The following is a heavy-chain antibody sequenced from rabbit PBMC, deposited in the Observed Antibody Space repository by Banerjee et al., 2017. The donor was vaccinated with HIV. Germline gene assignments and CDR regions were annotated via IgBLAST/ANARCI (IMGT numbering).Heavy chain of an antibody. Sequence: QSLEESGGDLVQPGASLTLTCTASGFSFSNSYWICWVRQAPGKGLEWIACIGAGSSGITYYASWAKGRFTCSKTSSTTVTLQMTSLTAADTATYFCARNAGYAGYAYFNLWGPGTLVTVS. CDR2: IGAGSSGIT. CDR3: ARNAGYAGYAYFNL. CDR1: GFSFSNSYW. V-gene: IGHV1S40*01. D-gene: IGHD7-1*01. J-gene: IGHJ4*01.